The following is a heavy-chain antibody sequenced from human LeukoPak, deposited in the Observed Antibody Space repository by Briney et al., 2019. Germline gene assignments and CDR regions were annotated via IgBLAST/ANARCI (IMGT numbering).Heavy chain of an antibody. J-gene: IGHJ4*02. CDR3: ARGSVGLAAAGTFDY. V-gene: IGHV4-34*01. CDR1: GGSISGYY. Sequence: SETLSLTCAVYGGSISGYYWSWIRQPPGKGLEWIAEIHHSGSTKYNPSLKSRVAISVDTSKNQFSLKLASVTAADTAVYYCARGSVGLAAAGTFDYWGQGTLVAASS. CDR2: IHHSGST. D-gene: IGHD6-13*01.